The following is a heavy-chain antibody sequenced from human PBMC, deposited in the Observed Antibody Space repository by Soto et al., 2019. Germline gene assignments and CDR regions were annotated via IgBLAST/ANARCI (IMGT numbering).Heavy chain of an antibody. Sequence: SETLSLTCAVYGGSFSDYYWTWVRQAPGRGLEWIGEINHSGSTYYNPSLKSRVTISVDTSKNQFSLKLGSVTAADTAVYYCARGVVRRVIIQYTSFFDYWGQGTPVTVSS. CDR1: GGSFSDYY. V-gene: IGHV4-34*01. D-gene: IGHD3-10*01. CDR3: ARGVVRRVIIQYTSFFDY. CDR2: INHSGST. J-gene: IGHJ4*02.